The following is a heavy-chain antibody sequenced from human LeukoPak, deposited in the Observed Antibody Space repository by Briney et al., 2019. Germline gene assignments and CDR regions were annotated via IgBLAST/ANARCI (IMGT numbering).Heavy chain of an antibody. Sequence: SETLSLTCTVSGGSISSSSYYWGWIRQPPGKGPEWIGSIYYSGSTYYNPSLKSRVTISVDTSKNQFSLKLSSVTAADTAVYYCARLLVGSLDYWGQGTLVTVSS. J-gene: IGHJ4*02. CDR3: ARLLVGSLDY. CDR1: GGSISSSSYY. V-gene: IGHV4-39*01. CDR2: IYYSGST. D-gene: IGHD3-10*01.